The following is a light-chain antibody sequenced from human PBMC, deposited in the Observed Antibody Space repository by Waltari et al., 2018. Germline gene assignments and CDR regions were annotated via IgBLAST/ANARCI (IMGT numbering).Light chain of an antibody. Sequence: EIVLTQSPATLSLSPGERATLSCRARQSVTSYFAWYQQKPGQAPRLLIYDASNRATGIPARFSGSGSGTDFTLTISSLEPEDFAVYYCQQRSNWLLTFGGGTKVEIK. CDR2: DAS. CDR3: QQRSNWLLT. CDR1: QSVTSY. J-gene: IGKJ4*01. V-gene: IGKV3-11*01.